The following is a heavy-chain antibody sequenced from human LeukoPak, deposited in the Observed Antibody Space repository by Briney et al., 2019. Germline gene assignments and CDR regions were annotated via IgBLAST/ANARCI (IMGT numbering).Heavy chain of an antibody. CDR1: GESFGGYY. Sequence: SETLSLTCAVYGESFGGYYWSWIRQPPGKGLEWIGEINHSGSTNYNPSLKSRVTISVDTSKNQFSLKLISVTAADTAVYYCARRQLSYCSSTSCYVQGWFDPWGQGTLVTVSS. CDR2: INHSGST. D-gene: IGHD2-2*01. CDR3: ARRQLSYCSSTSCYVQGWFDP. J-gene: IGHJ5*02. V-gene: IGHV4-34*01.